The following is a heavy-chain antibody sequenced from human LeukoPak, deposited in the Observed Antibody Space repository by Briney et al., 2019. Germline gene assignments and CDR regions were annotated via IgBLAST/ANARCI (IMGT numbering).Heavy chain of an antibody. D-gene: IGHD3-10*01. V-gene: IGHV3-7*01. J-gene: IGHJ4*02. Sequence: GGSLRLSCAASGFTFSSYAMTWVRQAPGEGLEWVANIKQDGSQKYHVDSVKGRFTISRDNAKSSLYLQMNSLRAEDTAVYYCARLSGSGPNTVYYFDYWGQGTLVTVSS. CDR1: GFTFSSYA. CDR3: ARLSGSGPNTVYYFDY. CDR2: IKQDGSQK.